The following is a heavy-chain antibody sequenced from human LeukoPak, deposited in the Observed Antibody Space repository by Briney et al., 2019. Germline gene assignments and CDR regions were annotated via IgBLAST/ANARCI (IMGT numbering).Heavy chain of an antibody. V-gene: IGHV4-38-2*02. J-gene: IGHJ4*02. CDR3: ARGATIAAPLMS. Sequence: SETLSLTCTVSGSSINTPYYWAWIRQPPGEGLEWIGNIFHGVTTFYNPSLMNRVAISVDTSKNQFSLKLTSVTAADTAVYYCARGATIAAPLMSWGQGTLVIVSS. D-gene: IGHD6-13*01. CDR1: GSSINTPYY. CDR2: IFHGVTT.